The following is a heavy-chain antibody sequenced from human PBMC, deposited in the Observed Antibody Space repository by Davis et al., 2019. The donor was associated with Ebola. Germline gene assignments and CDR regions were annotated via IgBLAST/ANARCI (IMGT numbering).Heavy chain of an antibody. V-gene: IGHV2-26*01. J-gene: IGHJ4*02. CDR2: IFSSDRK. Sequence: SGPTLVQPTETLTLTCTVSGFSLSNARMGVSWIRQPPARALEWLAHIFSSDRKSYSTSLKNRLTISSDTSKNQVVLIMTNMDPVDTAIYYCARIVEGSGSSAFDYWGQGTLVTVSS. CDR1: GFSLSNARMG. CDR3: ARIVEGSGSSAFDY. D-gene: IGHD3-10*01.